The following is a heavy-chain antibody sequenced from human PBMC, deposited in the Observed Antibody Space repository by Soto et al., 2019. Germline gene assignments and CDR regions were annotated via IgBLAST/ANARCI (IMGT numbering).Heavy chain of an antibody. CDR3: ARELWFGEPYGMDV. D-gene: IGHD3-10*01. CDR1: GYTFTGYY. J-gene: IGHJ6*02. Sequence: ASVKVSCKASGYTFTGYYMHWVRQAPGQGLEWMGWINPNSGGTNYAQKFQGRVTMTRDTSISTAYMELSRLRSDDTAVYYCARELWFGEPYGMDVWGQGTTVTGSS. V-gene: IGHV1-2*02. CDR2: INPNSGGT.